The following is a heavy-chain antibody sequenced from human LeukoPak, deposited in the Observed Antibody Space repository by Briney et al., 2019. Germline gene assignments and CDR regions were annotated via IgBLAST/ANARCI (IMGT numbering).Heavy chain of an antibody. J-gene: IGHJ4*02. D-gene: IGHD6-13*01. V-gene: IGHV1-8*02. Sequence: ASVKVSCKASGYTFTGYYMHWVRQAPGQGLEWMGWMNPNSGNTGYAQKFQGRVTMTRNTSISTAYMELSSLRSEDTAVYYCAREGGRFIAADGIDYWGQGTLVTVSS. CDR2: MNPNSGNT. CDR1: GYTFTGYY. CDR3: AREGGRFIAADGIDY.